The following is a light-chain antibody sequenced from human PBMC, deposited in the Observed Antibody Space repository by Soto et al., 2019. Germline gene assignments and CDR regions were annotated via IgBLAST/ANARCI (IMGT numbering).Light chain of an antibody. J-gene: IGKJ4*01. V-gene: IGKV1-13*02. CDR3: QQYGTSPPLT. CDR2: DAS. Sequence: AIQLTQSPSSLSASVGDRVSITCRASQGISSALAWYQQKPGKAPKLLIHDASNRATDIPDRFSGSGSGTDFTLTISRLEPEDFAVYYCQQYGTSPPLTFGGGTKVDIK. CDR1: QGISSA.